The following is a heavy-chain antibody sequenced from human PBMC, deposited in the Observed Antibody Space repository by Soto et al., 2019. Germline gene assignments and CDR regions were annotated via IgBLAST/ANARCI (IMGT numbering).Heavy chain of an antibody. CDR2: ISYDGSIK. Sequence: PGGSLRLSCAASGFTFSSYAMHWVRQAPGKGLEWVAVISYDGSIKYYADSVKGRFTISRDNSKNTLYLQMNSLRAEDTAVYYCARDPCSGGSCYSLINEYYYYGMDVWGQGTTVTVSS. V-gene: IGHV3-30-3*01. CDR1: GFTFSSYA. D-gene: IGHD2-15*01. J-gene: IGHJ6*02. CDR3: ARDPCSGGSCYSLINEYYYYGMDV.